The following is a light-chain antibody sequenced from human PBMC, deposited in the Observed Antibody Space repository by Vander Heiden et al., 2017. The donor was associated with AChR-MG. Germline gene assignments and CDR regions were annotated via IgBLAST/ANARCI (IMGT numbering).Light chain of an antibody. V-gene: IGKV3-20*01. Sequence: DIVLTQSPDTLSVSPGDGATLYCRASESVAYGQLAWYQQRPGQPPRLLVHGASTGAPGAPGRFSGAGSGTDFTLTITGVEPEDFAVYYCQQEDTSPRTFGQTT. CDR3: QQEDTSPRT. CDR2: GAS. CDR1: ESVAYGQ. J-gene: IGKJ1*01.